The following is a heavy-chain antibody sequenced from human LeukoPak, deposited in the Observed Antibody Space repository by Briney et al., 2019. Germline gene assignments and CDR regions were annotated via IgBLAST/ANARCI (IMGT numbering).Heavy chain of an antibody. CDR2: IIPIFGTA. J-gene: IGHJ3*02. D-gene: IGHD5-24*01. V-gene: IGHV1-69*06. CDR1: GGTFSSYA. CDR3: ASPDGYNSDAFDI. Sequence: GASVNVSYKASGGTFSSYAISGVRQAPGQGLEWMGGIIPIFGTANYAQKFQGRVTITADKSTSTAYMELSSLRSEDTAVYYCASPDGYNSDAFDIWGQGTMVTVSS.